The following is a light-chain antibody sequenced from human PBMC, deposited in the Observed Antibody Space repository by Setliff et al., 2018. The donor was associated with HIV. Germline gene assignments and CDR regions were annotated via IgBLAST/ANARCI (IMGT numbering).Light chain of an antibody. J-gene: IGLJ1*01. Sequence: QSVLTQPASVSGSPGQSITISCTGTSSDVGSYKLVSWFQQHPGKAPKLLIYEVSNRPSGVSYRFSGSKSGNTASLTISGLQAEDEAHYYCSSFTNTYALDVFGTGTKVTVL. CDR1: SSDVGSYKL. V-gene: IGLV2-14*02. CDR3: SSFTNTYALDV. CDR2: EVS.